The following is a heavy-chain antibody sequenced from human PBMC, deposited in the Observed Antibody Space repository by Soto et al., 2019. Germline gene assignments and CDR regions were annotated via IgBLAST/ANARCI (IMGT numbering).Heavy chain of an antibody. Sequence: ASAKVSCRASGYTFTSYGISWARQAPGRGREWMGWISAYNGNTNYAQKLQGRVTMTTDTSTSTAYMELRSLRSDDTAVYYCARDNQQWLGLGADAFDIWGQGTMVTVSS. CDR3: ARDNQQWLGLGADAFDI. V-gene: IGHV1-18*04. CDR1: GYTFTSYG. D-gene: IGHD6-19*01. CDR2: ISAYNGNT. J-gene: IGHJ3*02.